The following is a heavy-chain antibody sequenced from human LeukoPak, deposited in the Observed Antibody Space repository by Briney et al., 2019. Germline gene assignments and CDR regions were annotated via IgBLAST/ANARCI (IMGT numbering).Heavy chain of an antibody. CDR2: IWYDGSNT. CDR1: GFTFSSYG. V-gene: IGHV3-33*01. D-gene: IGHD5-18*01. Sequence: GGSLRLSCAASGFTFSSYGMHWVRQAPGKGLEWVAPIWYDGSNTYYTDSVKGRFTISRDNSKNTLYLQMNSLRAEDTAVYYCARDRGMMQLWFDSWGQGTLVTVSS. CDR3: ARDRGMMQLWFDS. J-gene: IGHJ5*01.